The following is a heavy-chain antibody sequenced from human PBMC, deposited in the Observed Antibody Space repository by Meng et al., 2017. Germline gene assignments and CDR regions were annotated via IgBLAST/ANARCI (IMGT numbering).Heavy chain of an antibody. CDR1: GFTFSDYY. D-gene: IGHD3-10*01. V-gene: IGHV3-7*01. CDR3: AREGVIYWYFDL. Sequence: VQRGVSGGGLVKPGGSLRISCSASGFTFSDYYMSWIRQAPGKGLEWVANIKQDGSENYYVDSVKGRFTIARDNAKNSLYLQMNSLRAEDTAVYYCAREGVIYWYFDLWGRGTLVTVSS. CDR2: IKQDGSEN. J-gene: IGHJ2*01.